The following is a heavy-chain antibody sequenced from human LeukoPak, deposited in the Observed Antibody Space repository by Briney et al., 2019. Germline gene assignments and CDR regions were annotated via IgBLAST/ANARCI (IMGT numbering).Heavy chain of an antibody. V-gene: IGHV3-64*01. D-gene: IGHD4-17*01. CDR3: AREDATAFDY. Sequence: GGSLRLSCAVSGFTLSTYAMHWVRQAPGKGLEFVSAIRSNGDSTYYANSVKGRFTISRDNAKNSLYLQMNSLRVEDTAVYYCAREDATAFDYWGQGTLVTVSS. CDR2: IRSNGDST. J-gene: IGHJ4*02. CDR1: GFTLSTYA.